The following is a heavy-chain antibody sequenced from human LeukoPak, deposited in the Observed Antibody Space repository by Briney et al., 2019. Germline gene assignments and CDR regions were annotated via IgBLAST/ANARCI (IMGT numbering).Heavy chain of an antibody. CDR2: FDPEDGET. J-gene: IGHJ4*02. Sequence: ASVKVSCKVSGYTLTELSMHWVRQAPGKGLEWMGGFDPEDGETIYAQKFQGRVTMTEDTSTDTAYMELSSLRSEDTAVYYCAGGVAAAAPIDYWGQGTLVTVSS. CDR1: GYTLTELS. D-gene: IGHD6-13*01. CDR3: AGGVAAAAPIDY. V-gene: IGHV1-24*01.